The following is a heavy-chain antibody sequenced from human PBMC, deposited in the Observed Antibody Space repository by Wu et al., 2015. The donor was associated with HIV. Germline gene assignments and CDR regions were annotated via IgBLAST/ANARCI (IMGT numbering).Heavy chain of an antibody. Sequence: QVQLVQSGAEVKKPGASMKVSCKASGYIFSNYDINWVRQAPGQGLEWMGWMNPNSGNTGYAQKFQGRVTVTRDISITTAYMELSSLRSEDTAMYYCAREGEESVSGGLHYYAYLQHWGQGTLVTVSS. J-gene: IGHJ1*01. CDR3: AREGEESVSGGLHYYAYLQH. V-gene: IGHV1-8*03. CDR1: GYIFSNYD. CDR2: MNPNSGNT. D-gene: IGHD3-10*01.